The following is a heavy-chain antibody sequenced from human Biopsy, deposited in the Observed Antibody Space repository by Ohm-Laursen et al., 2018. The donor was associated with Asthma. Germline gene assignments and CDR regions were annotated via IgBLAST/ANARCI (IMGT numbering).Heavy chain of an antibody. J-gene: IGHJ4*02. CDR1: YGSITSGGYY. CDR2: ISYSGST. CDR3: ARAQDYYDSRGYYRSFDY. D-gene: IGHD3-22*01. V-gene: IGHV4-31*02. Sequence: TLSLTCTVSYGSITSGGYYWTWIRPHPGKGLEWIGFISYSGSTYYNPSLKSRVSISIDTSKNQFSLKLSSVTAADTAVYYCARAQDYYDSRGYYRSFDYWGQGTLVTVSS.